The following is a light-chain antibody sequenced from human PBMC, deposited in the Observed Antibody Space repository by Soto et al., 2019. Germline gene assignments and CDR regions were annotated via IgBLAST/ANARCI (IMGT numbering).Light chain of an antibody. Sequence: DIQMTQSPSSLSASVGDRVTITCRASQAISNYLAWYQQKPGKVPKLLIYAASTLQSGVPSRFSGSGSGTDFTLTISSLQPEDVATYSCQNYNNAPFTFGPGTKVDIK. CDR2: AAS. J-gene: IGKJ3*01. CDR1: QAISNY. CDR3: QNYNNAPFT. V-gene: IGKV1-27*01.